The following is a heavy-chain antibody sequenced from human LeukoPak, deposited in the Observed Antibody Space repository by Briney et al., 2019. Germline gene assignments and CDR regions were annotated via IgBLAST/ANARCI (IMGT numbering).Heavy chain of an antibody. CDR3: TKGTIWLPFDY. V-gene: IGHV3-23*01. CDR2: ISTDGTRT. Sequence: QPGGSLRLSCVASGFTFSRYAMDWVRQAPGKGLEWVSAISTDGTRTFYADSVKGRFTLSRDNSQNTLYLQMNSLRAEDTAVYYCTKGTIWLPFDYWGQGTLVTVSS. J-gene: IGHJ4*02. CDR1: GFTFSRYA. D-gene: IGHD5-18*01.